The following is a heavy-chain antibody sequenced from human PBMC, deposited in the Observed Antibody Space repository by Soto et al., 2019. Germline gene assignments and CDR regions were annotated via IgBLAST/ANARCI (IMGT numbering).Heavy chain of an antibody. CDR3: AHYDSSGYYLSGFDY. CDR2: IIPIFGTA. J-gene: IGHJ4*02. CDR1: GGTFSSYA. Sequence: SLKVPCNSSGGTFSSYAIIWVRQATGQGLEWMGGIIPIFGTANYAQKFQGGVTITADKSTSTAYMGLSSLRSEDTAVYYCAHYDSSGYYLSGFDYWGQGTLVTVSS. V-gene: IGHV1-69*06. D-gene: IGHD3-22*01.